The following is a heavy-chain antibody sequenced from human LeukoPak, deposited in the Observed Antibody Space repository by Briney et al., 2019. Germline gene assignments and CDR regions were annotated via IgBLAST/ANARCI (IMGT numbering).Heavy chain of an antibody. CDR3: ARVLMESNIFYYYYGMDV. J-gene: IGHJ6*02. CDR2: ISSSSSYT. CDR1: GFTFSDHY. D-gene: IGHD3-9*01. Sequence: PGGSLRLSCAASGFTFSDHYMSWIRQAPGKGLEWVSYISSSSSYTNYADSVKGRFTISRDNAKNSLYLQMNSLSAQDTAVYYCARVLMESNIFYYYYGMDVWGQGTTVTVSS. V-gene: IGHV3-11*05.